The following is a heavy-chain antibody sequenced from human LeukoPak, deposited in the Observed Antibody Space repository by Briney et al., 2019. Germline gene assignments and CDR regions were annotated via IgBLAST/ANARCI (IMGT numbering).Heavy chain of an antibody. CDR1: GGSISSNKYY. CDR3: VRESGDLGKAYDS. D-gene: IGHD3-16*01. J-gene: IGHJ4*02. Sequence: SETLSLTCNVSGGSISSNKYYWGWIRQPPGKALEWVGSVFYSGTAYYNPSLKSRVIILVDTPKNQFSLTLRSATAADTAVYFCVRESGDLGKAYDSWGQGTRVTVS. CDR2: VFYSGTA. V-gene: IGHV4-39*07.